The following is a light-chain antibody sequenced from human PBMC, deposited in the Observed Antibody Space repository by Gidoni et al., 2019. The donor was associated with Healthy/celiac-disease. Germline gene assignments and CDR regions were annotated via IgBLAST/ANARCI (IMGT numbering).Light chain of an antibody. V-gene: IGKV4-1*01. CDR3: QQYYSTPFT. Sequence: DIVMTQSPDSLAVSLGERATINCKSRQSVLYSSNNKNYLTWYQQKPGQPPKLLIYWASTRESGVPDRFSGSGSGTDFTLTISSLQAEDVAVYYCQQYYSTPFTFXPXTKVXIQ. J-gene: IGKJ3*01. CDR2: WAS. CDR1: QSVLYSSNNKNY.